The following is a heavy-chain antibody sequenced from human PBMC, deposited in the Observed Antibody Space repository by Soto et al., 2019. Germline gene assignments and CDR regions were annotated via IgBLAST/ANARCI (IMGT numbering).Heavy chain of an antibody. Sequence: SQTLSLTCAISGDSVSSNSAAWNWIRQSPSRGLEWLGRTYYRSKWYNDYAVSVKSRITINPDTSKNQFSLQLNSVTPEDTAVYYCARMRAIFGAVNDAFDIWGQGTMVTVSS. CDR3: ARMRAIFGAVNDAFDI. V-gene: IGHV6-1*01. D-gene: IGHD3-3*01. J-gene: IGHJ3*02. CDR2: TYYRSKWYN. CDR1: GDSVSSNSAA.